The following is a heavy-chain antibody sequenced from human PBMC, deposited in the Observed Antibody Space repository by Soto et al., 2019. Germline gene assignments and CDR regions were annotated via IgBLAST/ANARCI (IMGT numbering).Heavy chain of an antibody. CDR3: ARGGDYDPFYFDY. CDR2: IWYDGSNK. V-gene: IGHV3-33*01. CDR1: GFTFSSYG. Sequence: QVQLVESGGGVVQPGRSLRLSCAASGFTFSSYGMHWVRQAPGKGLEWVAVIWYDGSNKYYADSVKGRFTISRDNSKNTLYLQMNSLRAEDTAVYYCARGGDYDPFYFDYWGQGTLVTVSS. J-gene: IGHJ4*02. D-gene: IGHD2-21*02.